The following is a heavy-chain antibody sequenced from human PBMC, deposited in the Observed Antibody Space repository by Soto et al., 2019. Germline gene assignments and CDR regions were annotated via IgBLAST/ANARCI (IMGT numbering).Heavy chain of an antibody. J-gene: IGHJ3*02. D-gene: IGHD4-17*01. Sequence: SETLALTCAVSGGSFSGYYWRWIRQPPGKGLEWIGEINHSGSTNYNPSLKSRVTISVDTSKNQFSLKLSSVTAADTAVYYCARVAYGDSPDAFDIWGQGTMVTVSS. CDR1: GGSFSGYY. CDR3: ARVAYGDSPDAFDI. CDR2: INHSGST. V-gene: IGHV4-34*01.